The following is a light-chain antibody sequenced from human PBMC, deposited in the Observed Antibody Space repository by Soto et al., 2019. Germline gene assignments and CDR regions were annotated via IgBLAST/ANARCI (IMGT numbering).Light chain of an antibody. J-gene: IGLJ3*02. V-gene: IGLV2-8*01. Sequence: QSALTQPPSASGSPGQSVTISCTGTSSDVGGYNSVSWYQQHPGKAPKLMIYEVTKRPSGVPDRFSGSKSGNTASLTVSGLQAEDEADYYCSSYAGRNNWVFGGGTKVTVL. CDR3: SSYAGRNNWV. CDR2: EVT. CDR1: SSDVGGYNS.